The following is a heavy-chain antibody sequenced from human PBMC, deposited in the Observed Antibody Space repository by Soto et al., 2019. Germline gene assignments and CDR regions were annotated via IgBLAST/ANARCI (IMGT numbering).Heavy chain of an antibody. V-gene: IGHV1-18*01. J-gene: IGHJ4*02. CDR1: GYTFTSYG. CDR3: ARYTKNTSSFLDS. Sequence: ASVKVSCKASGYTFTSYGISWVRQAPGQGLEWMGWISAYNGNTNYAQKLQGRVTMTRDTSTSTAYMELRSLRSDDTAVYFCARYTKNTSSFLDSWGQGTLVTASS. CDR2: ISAYNGNT. D-gene: IGHD2-2*01.